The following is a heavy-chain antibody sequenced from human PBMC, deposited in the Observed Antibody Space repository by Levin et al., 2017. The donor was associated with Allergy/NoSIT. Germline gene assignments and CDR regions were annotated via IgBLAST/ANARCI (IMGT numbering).Heavy chain of an antibody. D-gene: IGHD3-3*01. Sequence: PGGSLRLSCAASGFTFNNYAMAWVRQAPGKGLEWVSSISGSVGSTSYADSVKGRFTISRDESENTLYLQMNSLRAEDTSVYYCVKDSYTSSSSGVVLLAYWGQGTLFSFSS. CDR3: VKDSYTSSSSGVVLLAY. CDR1: GFTFNNYA. V-gene: IGHV3-23*01. J-gene: IGHJ4*02. CDR2: ISGSVGST.